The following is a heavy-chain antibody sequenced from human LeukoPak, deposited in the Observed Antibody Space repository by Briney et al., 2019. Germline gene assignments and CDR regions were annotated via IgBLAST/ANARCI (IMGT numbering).Heavy chain of an antibody. D-gene: IGHD3-3*01. CDR2: IYTSGST. CDR3: SRDGSLWCGYYFWFDP. V-gene: IGHV4-4*07. Sequence: ETLSLTCTVSGGSISNYYWSWFRQPPGRGLEWIGRIYTSGSTNYNPSLKSRVTMSVDTSKNQFSLKLSSVTAADTAVYYCSRDGSLWCGYYFWFDPWGQGTLVTVSS. CDR1: GGSISNYY. J-gene: IGHJ5*02.